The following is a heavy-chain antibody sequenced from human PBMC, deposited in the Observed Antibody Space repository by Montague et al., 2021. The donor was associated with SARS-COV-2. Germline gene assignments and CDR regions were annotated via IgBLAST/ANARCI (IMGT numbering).Heavy chain of an antibody. CDR1: GDSVSSNSAA. V-gene: IGHV6-1*01. Sequence: CAISGDSVSSNSAAWNWIRQSPSRGLEWLGRTYYRSKWYNDYAVSVKSRITINPDTSKNQFSLKLNSVTAADTAVYYCARGSYGPDAFDIWGQGTMVTVSS. J-gene: IGHJ3*02. CDR3: ARGSYGPDAFDI. D-gene: IGHD5-18*01. CDR2: TYYRSKWYN.